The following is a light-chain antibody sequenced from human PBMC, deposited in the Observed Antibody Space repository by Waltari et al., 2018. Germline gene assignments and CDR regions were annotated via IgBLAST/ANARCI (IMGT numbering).Light chain of an antibody. CDR3: QQRYA. CDR2: GTS. V-gene: IGKV3-15*01. Sequence: EIVMTQSPATLSVSPGERATLSCRASQSVTSILAWYQQKPGQAPRLLIYGTSTRATGIPDRFSGSGSGAEFTLTISSLQSEDFAVYYCQQRYAFGGGTKVEI. J-gene: IGKJ4*01. CDR1: QSVTSI.